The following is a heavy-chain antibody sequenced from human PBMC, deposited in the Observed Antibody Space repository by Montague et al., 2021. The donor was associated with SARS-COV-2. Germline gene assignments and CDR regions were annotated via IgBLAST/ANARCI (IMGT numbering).Heavy chain of an antibody. J-gene: IGHJ4*02. CDR1: GASISSHEW. V-gene: IGHV4-31*11. CDR3: ARDVGWYSSSWFDY. CDR2: IYYSGST. D-gene: IGHD6-13*01. Sequence: TLSLTCDVSGASISSHEWWSWVRQPPGKGLEWIGYIYYSGSTYYNPSLKSRVTISVDTSKNQFSLKLSSVTAADTAVYYCARDVGWYSSSWFDYWGQGTLVTVSS.